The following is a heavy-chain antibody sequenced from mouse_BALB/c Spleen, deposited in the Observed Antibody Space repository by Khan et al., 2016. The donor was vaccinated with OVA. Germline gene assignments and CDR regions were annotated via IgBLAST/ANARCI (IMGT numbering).Heavy chain of an antibody. V-gene: IGHV1S135*01. D-gene: IGHD2-2*01. Sequence: VQLQQSGPELMKPGTSLKLSCKASGYSFTTYYIHWVLQTHGKSLEWIGYIDPFSGGTTYHQKLKGQATLTVDKSSSTAYIHLSNLTSEDSAVYCCTRHGYVAWFTYWGQGTLVTVSA. CDR2: IDPFSGGT. CDR1: GYSFTTYY. J-gene: IGHJ3*01. CDR3: TRHGYVAWFTY.